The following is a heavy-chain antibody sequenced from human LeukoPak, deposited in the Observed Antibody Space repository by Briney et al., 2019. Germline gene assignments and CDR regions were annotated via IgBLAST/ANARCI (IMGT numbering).Heavy chain of an antibody. CDR3: AKESYDSSGPFDY. D-gene: IGHD3-22*01. CDR2: ISWDGGST. CDR1: GFTFDDYT. V-gene: IGHV3-43*01. J-gene: IGHJ4*02. Sequence: GGSLRLSCAASGFTFDDYTMHWVRQAPGKGLEWVSLISWDGGSTYYADSVKGRFTISRDNSKNSLYLQMNSLRTEDTALYYCAKESYDSSGPFDYWGQGTLVTVSS.